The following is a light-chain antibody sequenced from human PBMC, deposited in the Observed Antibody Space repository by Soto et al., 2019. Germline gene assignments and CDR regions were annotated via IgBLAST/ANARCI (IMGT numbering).Light chain of an antibody. V-gene: IGKV3-15*01. CDR2: AAS. Sequence: ENVLTQSPGTLSLSPGGRGTLSCRASQSVSSSYLAWYQKKPGQAPRLLIYAASNRATGIPARFSGSGSGTELTLTISSLQSEDFAVYYCQQYNNWPWTFGQGTKVDIK. CDR3: QQYNNWPWT. J-gene: IGKJ1*01. CDR1: QSVSSSY.